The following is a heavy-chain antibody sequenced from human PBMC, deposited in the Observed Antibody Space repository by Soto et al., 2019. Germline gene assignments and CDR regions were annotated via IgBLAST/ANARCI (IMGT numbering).Heavy chain of an antibody. D-gene: IGHD3-3*01. Sequence: SVKVSCKASGYTFTSYGISWVRQAPGQGLEWMGWISAYNGNTNYAQKLQGRVTMTTDTSTSTAYMELSSLRSDDTAVYYCARDLFSYYDFWGGQPSFDYWGQGTLVTVSS. J-gene: IGHJ4*02. CDR3: ARDLFSYYDFWGGQPSFDY. CDR1: GYTFTSYG. CDR2: ISAYNGNT. V-gene: IGHV1-18*01.